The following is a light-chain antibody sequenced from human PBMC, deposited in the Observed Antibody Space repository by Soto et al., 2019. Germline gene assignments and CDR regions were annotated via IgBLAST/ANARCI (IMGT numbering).Light chain of an antibody. CDR3: QQYNSYSTT. CDR2: KAS. J-gene: IGKJ1*01. Sequence: DIQMTQSPSTLSASVGDRVTITCRASQSISSWLAWYQQKPGKAPKLLIYKASSLESGVPSRFSGGGSGTEFTLTISSLQPDDFATYYCQQYNSYSTTCGQGTKVEIK. CDR1: QSISSW. V-gene: IGKV1-5*03.